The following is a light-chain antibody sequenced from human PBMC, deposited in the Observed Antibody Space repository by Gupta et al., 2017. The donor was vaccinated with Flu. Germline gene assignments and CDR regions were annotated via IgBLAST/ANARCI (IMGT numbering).Light chain of an antibody. CDR2: INSDGSH. CDR3: QTWGSDYVG. Sequence: QLVVTQSPSVSASLGASVKLTCTLSSGHTTYTIAWHQVQPERGPRYLMMINSDGSHDKGDGIPDRVSGSSSGAERYLTISSLQSEDEGDYYCQTWGSDYVGFGGGTKVTAL. V-gene: IGLV4-69*02. J-gene: IGLJ2*01. CDR1: SGHTTYT.